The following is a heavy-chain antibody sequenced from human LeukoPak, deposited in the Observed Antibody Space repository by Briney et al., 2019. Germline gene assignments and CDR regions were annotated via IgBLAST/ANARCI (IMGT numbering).Heavy chain of an antibody. CDR3: ASLDTDDAFDI. V-gene: IGHV3-53*01. Sequence: QPGGSLRLSCAASGFTVSSNYMSWVRQAPGKGLEWVSVIYSGGSTYYADSVKGRFTISRDNSKNTLYLQMNSLRAEDTAVYYCASLDTDDAFDIWGQGTMVTVSS. CDR1: GFTVSSNY. CDR2: IYSGGST. D-gene: IGHD3-9*01. J-gene: IGHJ3*02.